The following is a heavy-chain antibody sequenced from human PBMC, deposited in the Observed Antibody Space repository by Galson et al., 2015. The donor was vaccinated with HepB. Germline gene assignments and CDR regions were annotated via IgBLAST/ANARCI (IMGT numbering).Heavy chain of an antibody. CDR2: ISWNSGSI. Sequence: SLRLSCAASGFTFDDYAMHWVRQAPGKGLEWVSGISWNSGSIGYADSVKGRFTISRDNAKNSLYLQMNSLRAEDTALYYCAKDLGYCSSTSCSPSYYYYYGMDVWGQGTTVTVSS. J-gene: IGHJ6*02. D-gene: IGHD2-2*01. CDR3: AKDLGYCSSTSCSPSYYYYYGMDV. V-gene: IGHV3-9*01. CDR1: GFTFDDYA.